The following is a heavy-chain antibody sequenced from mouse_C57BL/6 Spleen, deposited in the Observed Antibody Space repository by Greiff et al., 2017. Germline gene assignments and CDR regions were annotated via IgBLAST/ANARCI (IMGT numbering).Heavy chain of an antibody. CDR3: ARGYGSTAWFAY. CDR2: ISYDGSN. J-gene: IGHJ3*01. V-gene: IGHV3-6*01. D-gene: IGHD1-1*01. Sequence: EVQLQESGPGLVKPSQSLSLTCSVTGYSITSGYYWNWIRQFPGNKLEWMGYISYDGSNNYNPSLKNRISITRDTSKNQFFLKLNSVTTEDTATYYCARGYGSTAWFAYWGQGTLVTVSA. CDR1: GYSITSGYY.